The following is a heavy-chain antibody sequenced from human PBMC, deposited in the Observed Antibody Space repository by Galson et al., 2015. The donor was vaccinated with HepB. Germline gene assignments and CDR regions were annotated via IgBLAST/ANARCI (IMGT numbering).Heavy chain of an antibody. D-gene: IGHD7-27*01. CDR1: GFTFSNSG. CDR2: ISYDGSNK. Sequence: SLRLSCAASGFTFSNSGMHWVRQAPGKGLEWVAVISYDGSNKYYADSVKGRFTFSRDNSKNTLYLQMNSLRAEDTAVYYCAKDLNWGYFDYWGQGTLVTVSS. CDR3: AKDLNWGYFDY. V-gene: IGHV3-30*18. J-gene: IGHJ4*02.